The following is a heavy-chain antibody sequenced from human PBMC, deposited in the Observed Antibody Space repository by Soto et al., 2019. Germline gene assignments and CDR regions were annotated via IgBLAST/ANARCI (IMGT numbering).Heavy chain of an antibody. CDR2: ISAYSGST. D-gene: IGHD6-13*01. Sequence: QVQLVQSGAEVKKPGASVKVSCKASGYTFTSYGISWVRQAPGQGLEWMGWISAYSGSTNYAQKRQGRVTMTTDTSTSTAYMERRSLRSDDTAVYYCARSIAAAVDFDYWGQGTLVTVSS. J-gene: IGHJ4*02. CDR3: ARSIAAAVDFDY. CDR1: GYTFTSYG. V-gene: IGHV1-18*01.